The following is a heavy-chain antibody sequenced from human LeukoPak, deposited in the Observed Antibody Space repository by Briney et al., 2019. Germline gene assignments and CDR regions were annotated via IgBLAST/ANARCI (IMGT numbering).Heavy chain of an antibody. Sequence: ASVKVSCKASGYTFTGYYMHWVRQAPGQGLEWMGWINPNSGGTNYAQKFQGRVTMTRDTSISTAYMELSRPRSDDTAVYYCAREYCSSTSCTRRGDWFDPWGQGTLVTVSS. J-gene: IGHJ5*02. CDR3: AREYCSSTSCTRRGDWFDP. CDR1: GYTFTGYY. V-gene: IGHV1-2*02. CDR2: INPNSGGT. D-gene: IGHD2-2*01.